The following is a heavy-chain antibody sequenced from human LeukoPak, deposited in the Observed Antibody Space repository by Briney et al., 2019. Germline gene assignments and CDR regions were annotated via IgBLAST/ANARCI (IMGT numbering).Heavy chain of an antibody. V-gene: IGHV3-7*01. D-gene: IGHD3-16*01. CDR2: MKGDGSEI. Sequence: PGGSLRLSCAASGFTFSTYWMTWVRQAPGKGLEWVANMKGDGSEIHYVDSVKGRFTISRDNAKNSLYLQMNSLRAEDMAVYYCARPAYTAAYDLWGQGTLVTVSS. J-gene: IGHJ3*01. CDR3: ARPAYTAAYDL. CDR1: GFTFSTYW.